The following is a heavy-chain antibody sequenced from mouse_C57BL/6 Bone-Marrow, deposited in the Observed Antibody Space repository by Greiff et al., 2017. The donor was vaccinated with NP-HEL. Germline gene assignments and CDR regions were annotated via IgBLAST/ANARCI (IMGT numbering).Heavy chain of an antibody. Sequence: DVKLQESGPGLVKPSQSLSLTCSVTGYSITSGYYWNWIRQFPGNKLEWMGYISYDGSNNYNPSLNNRISITRDTSKNQFFLKLNSVTTEDTATYYCARWLLGFDYWGQGTTLTVSS. J-gene: IGHJ2*01. CDR2: ISYDGSN. V-gene: IGHV3-6*01. CDR3: ARWLLGFDY. D-gene: IGHD2-3*01. CDR1: GYSITSGYY.